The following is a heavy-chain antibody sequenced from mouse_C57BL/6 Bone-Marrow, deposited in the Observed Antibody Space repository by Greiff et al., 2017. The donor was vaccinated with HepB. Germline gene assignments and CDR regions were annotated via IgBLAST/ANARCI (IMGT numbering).Heavy chain of an antibody. J-gene: IGHJ4*01. Sequence: EVKVEESGGGLVKPGGSLKLSCAASGFTFSSYTMPWVRQTPEKRLEWVATISGGGGNTYYPDSVKGRFTISRDNAKNTLYLQISSLRSEDTALYYCARPSDGYPYAMDYWGQGTSVTVSS. CDR2: ISGGGGNT. CDR3: ARPSDGYPYAMDY. CDR1: GFTFSSYT. D-gene: IGHD2-3*01. V-gene: IGHV5-9*01.